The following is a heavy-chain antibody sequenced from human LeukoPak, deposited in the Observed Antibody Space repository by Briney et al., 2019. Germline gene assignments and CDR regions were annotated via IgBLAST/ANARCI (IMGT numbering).Heavy chain of an antibody. V-gene: IGHV4-34*01. CDR2: INHSGSA. D-gene: IGHD5-24*01. CDR3: ARGLSPTRQRWLQLGGDY. CDR1: GFNFSSYS. J-gene: IGHJ4*02. Sequence: PGGSLRLSCAASGFNFSSYSMNWIRQPPGKGLEWIGEINHSGSANYNPSLKSRVTISVDTSKNQFSLKLSSVTAADTAVYYCARGLSPTRQRWLQLGGDYWGQGTLVTVSS.